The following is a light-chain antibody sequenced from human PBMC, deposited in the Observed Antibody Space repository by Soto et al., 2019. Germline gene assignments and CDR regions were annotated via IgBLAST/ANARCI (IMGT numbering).Light chain of an antibody. V-gene: IGLV2-14*01. CDR1: SSDVGGYKC. J-gene: IGLJ2*01. CDR2: DVS. CDR3: SSYTSNNTLVV. Sequence: QSALTQPASVSGSPGQSITISCTGTSSDVGGYKCVYWYQQHPGKAPKLMIYDVSNRPSGVSNRFSGSKSGNTASLTISGLQAEDEADYYCSSYTSNNTLVVFGGGTKLTVL.